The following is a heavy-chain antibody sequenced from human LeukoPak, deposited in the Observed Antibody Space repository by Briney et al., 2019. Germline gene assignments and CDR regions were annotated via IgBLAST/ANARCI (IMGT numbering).Heavy chain of an antibody. CDR1: GYTFTGYY. D-gene: IGHD5-12*01. CDR3: ARAYSGYEAFDY. V-gene: IGHV1-2*02. CDR2: INPNSGGT. Sequence: ASVKVSCKASGYTFTGYYIHWVRPAPGQGLEWMGWINPNSGGTNYAQKFQGRVTMTRDTSITYMELSSLRSDDTAVYYCARAYSGYEAFDYWGQGTLVTVSS. J-gene: IGHJ4*02.